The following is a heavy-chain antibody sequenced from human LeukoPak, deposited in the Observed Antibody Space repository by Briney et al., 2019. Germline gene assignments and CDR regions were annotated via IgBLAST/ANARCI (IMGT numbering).Heavy chain of an antibody. V-gene: IGHV4-4*07. Sequence: SETLSLTCTVSGGSISSYYWSWIRQPAGKGLEWIGRIYTSGSTNYNPSLKSRVTMSVDTSKNQFSLKLSSVTAADTAVYYCASPSYCTSTSCLRWYYWGQGTLVTVSS. CDR1: GGSISSYY. CDR3: ASPSYCTSTSCLRWYY. CDR2: IYTSGST. D-gene: IGHD2-2*01. J-gene: IGHJ4*02.